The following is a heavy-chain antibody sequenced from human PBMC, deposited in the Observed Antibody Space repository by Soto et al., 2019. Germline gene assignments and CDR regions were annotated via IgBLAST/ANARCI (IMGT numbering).Heavy chain of an antibody. CDR3: ARAVAVAADFDY. CDR1: GYIFSDYG. D-gene: IGHD6-19*01. J-gene: IGHJ4*02. Sequence: ASVKVSCKSSGYIFSDYGITCVRQAPGQGLEWMGWISAYNGNTDYAQKFQDRLTLATDTSTSTAYMELSSLRSEDTAVYYCARAVAVAADFDYWGQGTLVTVSS. CDR2: ISAYNGNT. V-gene: IGHV1-18*01.